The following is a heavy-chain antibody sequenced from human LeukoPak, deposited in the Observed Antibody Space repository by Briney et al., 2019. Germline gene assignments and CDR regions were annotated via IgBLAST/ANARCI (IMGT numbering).Heavy chain of an antibody. CDR1: GYSFTSYW. CDR3: ARRVGATGWFDP. J-gene: IGHJ5*02. D-gene: IGHD1-26*01. CDR2: IDPSDSYT. Sequence: GESLKISCKGSGYSFTSYWISWVRQMPGKGLEWMGRIDPSDSYTNHSPSFQGHVTISADKSISTAYLQWSSLKASDTAMYYCARRVGATGWFDPWGQGTLVTVSS. V-gene: IGHV5-10-1*01.